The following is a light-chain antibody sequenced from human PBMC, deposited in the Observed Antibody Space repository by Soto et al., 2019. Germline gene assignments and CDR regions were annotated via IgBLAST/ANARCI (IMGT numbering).Light chain of an antibody. CDR3: QQYGSSSWT. V-gene: IGKV3-20*01. J-gene: IGKJ1*01. CDR1: QSVRSN. CDR2: GAS. Sequence: EIVLTQSPDTLSVYPGERATLSCLASQSVRSNLAWYQQKPGQAPRLLIYGASSRATGIPDRFSGSGSGTDFTLTISRLEPEDFAVYYCQQYGSSSWTFGQGTKVDIK.